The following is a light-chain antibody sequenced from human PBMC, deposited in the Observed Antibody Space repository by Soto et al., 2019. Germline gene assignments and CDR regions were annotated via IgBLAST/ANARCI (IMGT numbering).Light chain of an antibody. CDR2: VAY. Sequence: EIVLTQSPGSLSLSPGERVTLSCRSSQSLTITYVAWYQQKLGQAPRLLIFVAYVRATGVPDRFSGSGSGTDFTLLISRLEPEDSAVYFFQQYVDSPWTFGQGTKVEIK. CDR3: QQYVDSPWT. V-gene: IGKV3-20*01. J-gene: IGKJ1*01. CDR1: QSLTITY.